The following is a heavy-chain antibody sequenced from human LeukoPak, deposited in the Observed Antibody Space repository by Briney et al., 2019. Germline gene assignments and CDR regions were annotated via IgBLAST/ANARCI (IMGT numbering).Heavy chain of an antibody. J-gene: IGHJ4*02. D-gene: IGHD3-10*01. CDR3: ARVWYYYGSGTRGRWYFDY. V-gene: IGHV1-2*02. Sequence: ASVKVSCKASGYTFTGFYMHWVRQAPGQGLEWMGWINPNSGGTNYAQKFQGRVTMTRDTSISTAYMELSRLRSDDTAVYYCARVWYYYGSGTRGRWYFDYWGQGTLVTVSS. CDR1: GYTFTGFY. CDR2: INPNSGGT.